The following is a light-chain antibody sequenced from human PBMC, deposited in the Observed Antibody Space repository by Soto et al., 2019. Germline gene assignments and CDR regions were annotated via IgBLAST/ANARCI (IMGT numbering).Light chain of an antibody. CDR3: QDYGSSLNR. Sequence: LTQSPDTLSLSPGETDTLTCRASQSVSSSYLAWYQQKPGQAPRLLIYGASSRATGIPDRFSGSGSGTDFTLTISRLEPEDFAVYYCQDYGSSLNRFGGGAKVDI. CDR2: GAS. J-gene: IGKJ4*01. V-gene: IGKV3-20*01. CDR1: QSVSSSY.